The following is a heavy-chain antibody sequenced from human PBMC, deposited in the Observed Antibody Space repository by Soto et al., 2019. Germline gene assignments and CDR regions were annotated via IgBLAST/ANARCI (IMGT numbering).Heavy chain of an antibody. V-gene: IGHV3-23*01. CDR1: GFTFSSYA. CDR3: AKYIMRSGSYFDTFDY. J-gene: IGHJ4*02. CDR2: ISGGGGST. D-gene: IGHD1-26*01. Sequence: GGSLRLSCVASGFTFSSYAMSWVRQAPGKGLEWASVISGGGGSTYYADSVKGRFTISRDNSKNTLYQQMNSLRAEDTAVYYCAKYIMRSGSYFDTFDYWGQGTLVTVSS.